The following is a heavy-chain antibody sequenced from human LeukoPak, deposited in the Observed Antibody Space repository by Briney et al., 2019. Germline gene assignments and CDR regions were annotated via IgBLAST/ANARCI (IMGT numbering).Heavy chain of an antibody. V-gene: IGHV1-2*06. D-gene: IGHD4-23*01. Sequence: ASVKVSCKASGYTFTGYYMHWVRQAPGQGLEWMGRINPNSGGTNYAQKFQGRVTMTRDTSISTAYMELSRLRSDDTAVYYCASLPMTTVESSYYYYGMDVWGQGTTVTVSS. CDR2: INPNSGGT. J-gene: IGHJ6*02. CDR3: ASLPMTTVESSYYYYGMDV. CDR1: GYTFTGYY.